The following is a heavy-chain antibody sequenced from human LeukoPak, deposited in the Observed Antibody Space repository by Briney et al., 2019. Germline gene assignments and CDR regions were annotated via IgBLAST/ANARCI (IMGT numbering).Heavy chain of an antibody. D-gene: IGHD6-19*01. V-gene: IGHV4-59*08. J-gene: IGHJ4*02. CDR3: ARAVSGRFDY. CDR1: GGSMSPYH. CDR2: IYYSGST. Sequence: SETLSLTCTVSGGSMSPYHWGWIRQPPGKGLEWTGYIYYSGSTNYNPSLNSRVTISVDTSKDQFSLRLSSVTAANTAIYYCARAVSGRFDYWGQGTLVTVSS.